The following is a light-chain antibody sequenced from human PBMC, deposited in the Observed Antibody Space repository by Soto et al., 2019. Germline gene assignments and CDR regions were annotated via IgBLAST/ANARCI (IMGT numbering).Light chain of an antibody. CDR2: DVS. CDR1: SSDVGGYNY. J-gene: IGLJ1*01. V-gene: IGLV2-14*01. Sequence: QSALTQPASVSVSPGQSITISCTGTSSDVGGYNYVSWYQQHPGKAPKLMIYDVSNRPSGVSNRLSGSKPGNTASLTSPGLQAGDESDYYCSSYISSSTLEVFGTGTKLTVL. CDR3: SSYISSSTLEV.